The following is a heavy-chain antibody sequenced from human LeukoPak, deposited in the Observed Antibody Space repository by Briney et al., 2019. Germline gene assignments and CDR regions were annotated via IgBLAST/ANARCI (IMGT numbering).Heavy chain of an antibody. V-gene: IGHV3-33*01. CDR3: ARDVPAYYYDSSGYTDAFDI. J-gene: IGHJ3*02. D-gene: IGHD3-22*01. CDR1: GFPFSSYG. Sequence: SLRLSCAASGFPFSSYGMHLVRLPPGQVLEWVAVIWHDGSNNYYADSVKGRFTISRDNSKNTLYLQMNSLRAEDTAVYYCARDVPAYYYDSSGYTDAFDIWGQGTMVTVSS. CDR2: IWHDGSNN.